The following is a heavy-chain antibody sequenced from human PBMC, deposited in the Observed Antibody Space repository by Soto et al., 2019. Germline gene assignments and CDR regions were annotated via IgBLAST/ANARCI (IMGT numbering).Heavy chain of an antibody. CDR2: INPNSGGT. CDR3: ARRSIVTAAAGTGFDP. Sequence: ASVKVSCKASGYTFTGYYMHWVRQAPGQGLEWMGWINPNSGGTNYAQKFQGWVTMTRDTSISTAYMELSRLRSDDTAVYYCARRSIVTAAAGTGFDPWGQGTLVTVSS. CDR1: GYTFTGYY. J-gene: IGHJ5*02. V-gene: IGHV1-2*04. D-gene: IGHD6-13*01.